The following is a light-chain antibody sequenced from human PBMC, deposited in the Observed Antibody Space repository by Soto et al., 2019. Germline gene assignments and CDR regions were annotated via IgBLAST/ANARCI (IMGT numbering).Light chain of an antibody. V-gene: IGLV2-14*01. CDR3: SSYTCSSTLV. Sequence: QSALTQPASVSGSPGKSITISCTGTSSDVGGYNYVSWYQQHPGKAPKHMIYEVSNRPSGVSNRFSGSKSGNTASLTISGLQAEDEADYYCSSYTCSSTLVFGTGTKVTVL. CDR1: SSDVGGYNY. J-gene: IGLJ1*01. CDR2: EVS.